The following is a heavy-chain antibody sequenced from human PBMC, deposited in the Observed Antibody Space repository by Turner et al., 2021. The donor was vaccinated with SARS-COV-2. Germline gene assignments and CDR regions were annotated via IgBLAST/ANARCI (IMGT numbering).Heavy chain of an antibody. V-gene: IGHV1-24*01. J-gene: IGHJ4*02. CDR2: FDPEDRET. CDR1: GYTLPEIF. D-gene: IGHD6-25*01. Sequence: QVQLVQSGAEMKKPGASVKVSCKVSGYTLPEIFIHWVRQAPGKGLELMGGFDPEDRETIYAQKFQGRVTMTEDTSTDIAYMKLSSLSSDDTAVYYCATDPLGWAGYDYWGQGTLVTVSS. CDR3: ATDPLGWAGYDY.